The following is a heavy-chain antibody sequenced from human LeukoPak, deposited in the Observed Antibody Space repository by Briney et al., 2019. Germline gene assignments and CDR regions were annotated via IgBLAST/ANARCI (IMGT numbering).Heavy chain of an antibody. J-gene: IGHJ4*02. CDR1: GGFISSYY. D-gene: IGHD3-22*01. CDR2: IYYSGST. Sequence: SETLSLTCTVSGGFISSYYWSWIRQPPGKGLEWIGYIYYSGSTNYNPSLKSRVTISVDTSKNQFSLKLSSVTAADTAVYYCARQDYEEKFDYWGQGTLVTVSS. V-gene: IGHV4-59*01. CDR3: ARQDYEEKFDY.